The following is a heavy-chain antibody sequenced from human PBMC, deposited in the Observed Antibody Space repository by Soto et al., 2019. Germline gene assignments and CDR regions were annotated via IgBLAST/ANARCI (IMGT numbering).Heavy chain of an antibody. CDR3: ATTLRGGATRTIDS. D-gene: IGHD1-26*01. V-gene: IGHV1-69*02. CDR1: GGTFSSYT. J-gene: IGHJ4*02. CDR2: IIPILGIA. Sequence: QVQLVQSGAEVKKPGSSVKVSCKASGGTFSSYTISWVRQVPGQGLEWMGRIIPILGIAHYAQKFQGRVTITAHKSTRTAYMEVSSLRSADTAVYYCATTLRGGATRTIDSWGQGTLVTVSS.